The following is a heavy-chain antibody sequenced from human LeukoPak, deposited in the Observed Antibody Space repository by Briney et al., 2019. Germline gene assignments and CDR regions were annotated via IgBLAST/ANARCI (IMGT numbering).Heavy chain of an antibody. CDR3: AHHTTVSRGFDY. D-gene: IGHD4-17*01. CDR2: IYWNEDK. CDR1: GFSLSTSGVG. V-gene: IGHV2-5*01. J-gene: IGHJ4*02. Sequence: SGPTLVNPTQTLTLTCTFSGFSLSTSGVGVGWIRQPPGKALEWLALIYWNEDKRYSPSLNSSLTTTNDTSKNQVVLTMTNMDPVDTATYYCAHHTTVSRGFDYWGQGTLVTVSS.